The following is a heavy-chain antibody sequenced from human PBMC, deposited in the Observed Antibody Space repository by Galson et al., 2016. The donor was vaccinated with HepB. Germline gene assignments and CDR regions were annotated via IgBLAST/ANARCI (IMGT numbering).Heavy chain of an antibody. CDR3: ASAPGAFYYYYAMDV. Sequence: SLRLSCAASGSTFSSYEMHWVRQAPGKGLEWLSYISRSRGTISYARSVKGRFTISRDNAKNSLYLQMSSLRADDTAVYYCASAPGAFYYYYAMDVWGQGTTVTVSS. J-gene: IGHJ6*02. CDR2: ISRSRGTI. V-gene: IGHV3-48*03. CDR1: GSTFSSYE.